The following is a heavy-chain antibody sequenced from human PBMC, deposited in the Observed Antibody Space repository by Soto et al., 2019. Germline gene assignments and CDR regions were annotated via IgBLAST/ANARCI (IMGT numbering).Heavy chain of an antibody. J-gene: IGHJ4*02. V-gene: IGHV3-48*02. D-gene: IGHD1-26*01. CDR2: ISSSGGTM. CDR3: SRATGVGASRDLEY. Sequence: EVLLVESGGTLVQPGGSLRLSCAASGFTLSTYSMNWVRQAPGKGLEWVSYISSSGGTMFYADSVKGRFTISRDNAKNSLYLQMNSLRDEDTAVYYCSRATGVGASRDLEYWGQGTLVTVSS. CDR1: GFTLSTYS.